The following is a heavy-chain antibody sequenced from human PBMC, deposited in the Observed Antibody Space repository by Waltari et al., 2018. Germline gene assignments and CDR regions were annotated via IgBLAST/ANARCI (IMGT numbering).Heavy chain of an antibody. V-gene: IGHV4-61*09. CDR1: GGSISSGRYY. J-gene: IGHJ4*02. D-gene: IGHD3-22*01. Sequence: QVQLQESGPGLVKPSQTLSLTCTVSGGSISSGRYYWSWIRQPAGKGLEWIGYIYTSGSTNYNPSLKSRVTISVDTSKNQFSLKLSSVTAADTAVYYCARVYDSSGYYKLYYFDYWGQGTLVTVSS. CDR3: ARVYDSSGYYKLYYFDY. CDR2: IYTSGST.